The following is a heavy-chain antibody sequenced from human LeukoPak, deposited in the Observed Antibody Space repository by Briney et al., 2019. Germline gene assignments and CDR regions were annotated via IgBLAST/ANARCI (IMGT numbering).Heavy chain of an antibody. CDR3: ARVAAGFDY. D-gene: IGHD6-13*01. Sequence: GGSLRLSCAASGFTFSTYDMHWVRQAPGKGLEWVSGMGKTAGDTYYSGSVKGRFTISRENSKNSVYLEMNSLEAGDTAVYYCARVAAGFDYWGQGTLVSVSS. V-gene: IGHV3-13*04. CDR2: MGKTAGDT. J-gene: IGHJ4*02. CDR1: GFTFSTYD.